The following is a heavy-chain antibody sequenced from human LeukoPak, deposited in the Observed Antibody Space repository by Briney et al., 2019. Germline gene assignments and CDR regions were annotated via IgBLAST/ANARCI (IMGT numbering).Heavy chain of an antibody. CDR2: ISSSSSYI. D-gene: IGHD2-2*01. V-gene: IGHV3-21*01. CDR1: GFTFSSYS. CDR3: ARAPKYCSSTSCYVNWFDP. Sequence: GGSLRLSCAASGFTFSSYSMNWVRRAPGKGLEWVSSISSSSSYIYYADSVKGRFTISRDNAKNSLYLQMNSLRAEDTAVYYCARAPKYCSSTSCYVNWFDPWGQGTLVTVSS. J-gene: IGHJ5*02.